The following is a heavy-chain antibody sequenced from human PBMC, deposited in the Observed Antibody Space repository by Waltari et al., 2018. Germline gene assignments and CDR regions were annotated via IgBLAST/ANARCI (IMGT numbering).Heavy chain of an antibody. CDR1: GYSISSGSY. Sequence: QVQLQESGPGLVKPSETLSLTCAVSGYSISSGSYWAWTRQPPGTGLEWIGSIYHSGSTYYNPSLKSRVTISVDTSKNQFSLKLSSVTAADTAVYYCARRGGLVGATLYYYYYMDVWGKGTTVTVSS. V-gene: IGHV4-38-2*01. J-gene: IGHJ6*03. D-gene: IGHD1-26*01. CDR3: ARRGGLVGATLYYYYYMDV. CDR2: IYHSGST.